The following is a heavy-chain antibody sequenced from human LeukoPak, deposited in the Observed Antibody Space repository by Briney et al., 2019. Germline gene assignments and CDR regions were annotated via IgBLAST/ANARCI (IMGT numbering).Heavy chain of an antibody. D-gene: IGHD3-10*01. J-gene: IGHJ4*02. CDR2: INHSGST. V-gene: IGHV4-34*01. Sequence: SETLSLTCAVYGGSFSGYYWSWIRQPPGKGLEWIGEINHSGSTNYNPSLKSRVTISVDTSKNQFSLKLSSVTAADTAVYYCARGWAYYYGSGSYSDYFDYWGQRTLVTVSS. CDR3: ARGWAYYYGSGSYSDYFDY. CDR1: GGSFSGYY.